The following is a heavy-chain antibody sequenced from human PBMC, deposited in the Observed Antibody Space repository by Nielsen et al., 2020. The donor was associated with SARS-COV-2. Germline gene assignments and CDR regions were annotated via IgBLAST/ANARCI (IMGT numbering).Heavy chain of an antibody. CDR1: GFSVSSNY. V-gene: IGHV3-66*01. CDR2: IYSDDSA. D-gene: IGHD6-13*01. J-gene: IGHJ6*02. Sequence: GGSLRLSCAASGFSVSSNYMSWVRQAAGQGLEWVSVIYSDDSASYADSVKGRFTVSRDNFKNMLFLQMNILTAGDPAVYYCARAGALSSSWYSMDFWGQGTTVTVSS. CDR3: ARAGALSSSWYSMDF.